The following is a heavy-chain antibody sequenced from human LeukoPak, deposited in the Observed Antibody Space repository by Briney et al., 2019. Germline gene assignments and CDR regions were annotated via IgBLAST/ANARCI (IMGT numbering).Heavy chain of an antibody. J-gene: IGHJ5*02. CDR3: ARSKEESYSYTLDP. CDR1: GFTFSSYM. Sequence: GGSLRLSCAASGFTFSSYMMHWVRQVPGKGLEWVSRLNRGGDTTTYADSVKGRFTISRDNAKNTLYLQMNSLRVEDTAVYYCARSKEESYSYTLDPWGQGILVTVSS. V-gene: IGHV3-74*01. D-gene: IGHD2-21*01. CDR2: LNRGGDTT.